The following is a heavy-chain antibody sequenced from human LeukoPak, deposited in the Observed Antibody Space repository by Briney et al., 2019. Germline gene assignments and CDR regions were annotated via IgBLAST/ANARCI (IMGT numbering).Heavy chain of an antibody. D-gene: IGHD3-22*01. J-gene: IGHJ4*02. CDR1: GFTISSYW. Sequence: PGGSLRLSCAASGFTISSYWMSWVSQAPGKGLKWVSSISSSSSYIYYAESVKGRFTISRDNAKNSLYLQMNSLRAEDSAVYYCASGVGYYDSSGYFYYFDYWGQGTLVTVSS. CDR2: ISSSSSYI. V-gene: IGHV3-21*01. CDR3: ASGVGYYDSSGYFYYFDY.